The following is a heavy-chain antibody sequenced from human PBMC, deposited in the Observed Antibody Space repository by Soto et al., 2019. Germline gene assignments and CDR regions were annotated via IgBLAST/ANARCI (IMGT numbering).Heavy chain of an antibody. Sequence: XSVKVSFNASGYTFTSYYMHXVRHAPGQGLEWMGWISAYNGNTNYAQKLQGRVTMTTDTSTSTAYMELRSLRSDDTAVYYCARDTTPSFDPWGQGTLVTVSS. J-gene: IGHJ5*02. CDR2: ISAYNGNT. CDR3: ARDTTPSFDP. CDR1: GYTFTSYY. V-gene: IGHV1-18*04. D-gene: IGHD1-1*01.